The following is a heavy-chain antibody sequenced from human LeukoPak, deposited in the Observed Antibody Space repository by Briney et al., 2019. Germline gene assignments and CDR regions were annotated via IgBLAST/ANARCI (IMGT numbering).Heavy chain of an antibody. CDR2: IYYSGST. V-gene: IGHV4-4*02. CDR1: GGSISSSNW. J-gene: IGHJ1*01. CDR3: AREGVDTAMVEYFQH. Sequence: SGTLSLTCAVSGGSISSSNWWSWVRQPPGKGLEWIGYIYYSGSTYYNPSLKSRVTISVDTSKNQFSLKLSSVTAADTAVYYCAREGVDTAMVEYFQHWGQGTLVTVSS. D-gene: IGHD5-18*01.